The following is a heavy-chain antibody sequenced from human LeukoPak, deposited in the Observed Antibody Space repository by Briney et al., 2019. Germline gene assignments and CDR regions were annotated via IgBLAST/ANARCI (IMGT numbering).Heavy chain of an antibody. CDR3: ARGPGGYDN. V-gene: IGHV3-66*01. CDR2: IFGGGST. J-gene: IGHJ4*02. CDR1: GFTVSSNY. D-gene: IGHD3-16*01. Sequence: GGSLGLSCAASGFTVSSNYMTWVRQAPGKGLEWVSVIFGGGSTYYADSVKGRFTISRDNSKNTLFLQMNSLRVEDTAVYYCARGPGGYDNWGQGTLVTVSS.